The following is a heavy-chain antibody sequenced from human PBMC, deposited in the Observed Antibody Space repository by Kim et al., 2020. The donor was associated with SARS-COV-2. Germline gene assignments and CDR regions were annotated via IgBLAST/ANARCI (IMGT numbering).Heavy chain of an antibody. Sequence: GGSLRLSCAASGFTFSSYAMSWVRQAPGKGLEWVSAISGSGGSTYYADSVKGRFTISRDNSKNTLYLQMNSLRAEDTAVYYCANAHANSVGATSLDYWGQGTLVTVSS. CDR3: ANAHANSVGATSLDY. J-gene: IGHJ4*02. V-gene: IGHV3-23*01. CDR2: ISGSGGST. CDR1: GFTFSSYA. D-gene: IGHD1-26*01.